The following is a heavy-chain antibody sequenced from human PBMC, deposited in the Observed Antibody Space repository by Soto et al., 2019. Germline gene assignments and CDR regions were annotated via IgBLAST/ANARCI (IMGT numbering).Heavy chain of an antibody. CDR2: ILYSWTT. CDR3: AINGARDY. D-gene: IGHD2-8*01. CDR1: GGSISSGDYY. Sequence: QVQLQESGPGLVKPSQTLSLTCTVSGGSISSGDYYWSWIRQPPGKGLEWIGYILYSWTTNYNPTLERRLTISVDTSKDQFSLKLTSVPAADTAVHYCAINGARDYLGRGTLVTVSS. J-gene: IGHJ4*02. V-gene: IGHV4-30-4*01.